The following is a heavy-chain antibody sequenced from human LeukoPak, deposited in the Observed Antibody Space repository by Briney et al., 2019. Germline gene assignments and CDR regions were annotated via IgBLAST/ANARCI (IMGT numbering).Heavy chain of an antibody. V-gene: IGHV4-59*12. Sequence: SETLSLTCTVSGGSISNFYWTWIRQPPGKGLEWIGSIYYSGSTYYNPSLKSRVTISVDTSKNQFSLKLSSVTAADTAVYYCGRIHRDSGSPTWFYWGQGTLVTVSS. CDR3: GRIHRDSGSPTWFY. D-gene: IGHD3-10*01. J-gene: IGHJ4*02. CDR1: GGSISNFY. CDR2: IYYSGST.